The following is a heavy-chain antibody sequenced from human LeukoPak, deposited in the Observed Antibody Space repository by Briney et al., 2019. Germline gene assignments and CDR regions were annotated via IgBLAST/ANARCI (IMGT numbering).Heavy chain of an antibody. J-gene: IGHJ3*02. CDR1: GGSISSYY. CDR2: IYYSGST. V-gene: IGHV4-59*01. Sequence: SETLSLTCTVSGGSISSYYWSWIRQPPGKGLEWIGYIYYSGSTNYNPSLKSRVTISVDTSKNQFSLKLSSVTAADTAVYYCARVATYYYDSSGYYQAPSALAFDIWGQGTMVTVSS. D-gene: IGHD3-22*01. CDR3: ARVATYYYDSSGYYQAPSALAFDI.